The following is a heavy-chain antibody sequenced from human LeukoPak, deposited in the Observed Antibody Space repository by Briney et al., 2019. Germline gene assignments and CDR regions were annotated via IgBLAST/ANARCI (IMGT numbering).Heavy chain of an antibody. CDR3: PRLGLGATTGTDY. V-gene: IGHV4-39*01. J-gene: IGHJ4*02. Sequence: SETLSLTCTVSGGSISSGSFYWGWIRQPPGKGLEWIGSIYYRGNTYYNPSLKSRVTLSVDTSSNQFSLNLNSVTAADTAVYYCPRLGLGATTGTDYWAQGTLVTVSS. D-gene: IGHD1-1*01. CDR1: GGSISSGSFY. CDR2: IYYRGNT.